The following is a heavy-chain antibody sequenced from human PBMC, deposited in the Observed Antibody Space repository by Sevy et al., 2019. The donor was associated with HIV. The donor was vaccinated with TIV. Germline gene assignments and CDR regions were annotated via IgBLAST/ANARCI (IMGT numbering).Heavy chain of an antibody. CDR1: EFIFTNAW. CDR3: TTDLEYQLERYYFNY. D-gene: IGHD2-2*01. V-gene: IGHV3-15*01. J-gene: IGHJ4*02. Sequence: GGSLRLSCAASEFIFTNAWMSWVRQAPGKGLEWVGRIKSKTNGGTTDYAAPVEGRFTISRDDSKKTLYLQMSSLKTEDTAVYYCTTDLEYQLERYYFNYWGQGTLVTVSS. CDR2: IKSKTNGGTT.